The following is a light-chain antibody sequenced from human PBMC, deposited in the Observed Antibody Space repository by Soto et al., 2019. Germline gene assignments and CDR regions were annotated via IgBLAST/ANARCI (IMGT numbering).Light chain of an antibody. V-gene: IGKV1-39*01. CDR2: AAF. J-gene: IGKJ3*01. CDR1: EDIASH. Sequence: IQVPQSPSSMSASVGDSVTITCRASEDIASHLDWYQQKPGNAPKLLIYAAFILQSGVPSRFSGYGSGTDFTLSISSLQPEDFATYDCQQSDSIPHTFGHGTQVDI. CDR3: QQSDSIPHT.